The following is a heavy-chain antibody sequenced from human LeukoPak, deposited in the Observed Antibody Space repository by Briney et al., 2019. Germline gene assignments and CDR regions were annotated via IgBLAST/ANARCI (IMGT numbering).Heavy chain of an antibody. Sequence: PSETLSLTCTVSGGSISNSSFYWGWIRQPPGKGLEWIGNIYYRGSTYYNSSLKSRVSISVDTSKNYFSLKVSSVTAADTAVYYCARLFLRFGEFSFDYWGQGTLVTVSP. D-gene: IGHD3-10*01. CDR1: GGSISNSSFY. CDR2: IYYRGST. J-gene: IGHJ4*02. CDR3: ARLFLRFGEFSFDY. V-gene: IGHV4-39*02.